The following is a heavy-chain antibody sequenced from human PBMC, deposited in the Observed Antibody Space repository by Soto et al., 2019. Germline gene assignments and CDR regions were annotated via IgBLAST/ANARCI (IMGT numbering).Heavy chain of an antibody. CDR1: GFTFGSYA. CDR2: ISYDGSNK. D-gene: IGHD3-16*01. CDR3: ARDGGLPFDY. V-gene: IGHV3-30-3*01. Sequence: QVQLVESGGGVVQPGRSLRLSCAASGFTFGSYAMHWVRQAPGKGLEWVAVISYDGSNKYYADSVKGRFTISRDNSKITLYLQMNSLRAEDTAVNYCARDGGLPFDYWGQGPLVSVSS. J-gene: IGHJ4*02.